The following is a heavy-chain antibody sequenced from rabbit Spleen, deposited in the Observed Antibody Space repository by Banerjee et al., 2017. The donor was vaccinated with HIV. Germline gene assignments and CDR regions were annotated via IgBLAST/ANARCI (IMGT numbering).Heavy chain of an antibody. J-gene: IGHJ6*01. V-gene: IGHV1S45*01. CDR3: ARDLDGVIGWNFGW. CDR2: IDTGGSGIT. CDR1: GVSFSSDSY. D-gene: IGHD4-1*01. Sequence: QEQLVESGGGLVQPEGSLTLTCKASGVSFSSDSYMCWVRQAPGKGLEWIACIDTGGSGITYFATWAKGRFTISKTSSTTVTLQMTSLTAADTATYFCARDLDGVIGWNFGWWGPGTLVTVS.